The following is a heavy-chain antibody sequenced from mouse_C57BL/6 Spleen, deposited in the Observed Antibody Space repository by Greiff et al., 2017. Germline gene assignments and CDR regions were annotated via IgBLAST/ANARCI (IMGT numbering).Heavy chain of an antibody. CDR1: GFNIKNTY. CDR3: ARSLYYGSSLGWFAY. Sequence: EVKLVESVAELVRPGASVKLSCTASGFNIKNTYMHWVKQRPEQGLEWIGRIDPANGNTKYAPKFQGKATITADTSSNTAYLQLSSLTSEDTAIYYCARSLYYGSSLGWFAYWGQGTLVTVSA. V-gene: IGHV14-3*01. J-gene: IGHJ3*01. CDR2: IDPANGNT. D-gene: IGHD1-1*01.